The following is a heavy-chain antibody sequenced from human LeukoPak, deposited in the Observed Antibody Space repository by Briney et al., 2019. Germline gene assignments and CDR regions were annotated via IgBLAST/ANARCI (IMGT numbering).Heavy chain of an antibody. CDR1: GFTFSGHS. CDR3: GRVIAGAIDY. V-gene: IGHV3-7*01. CDR2: INLDGRER. D-gene: IGHD6-13*01. J-gene: IGHJ4*02. Sequence: GGSLRLSCAASGFTFSGHSMTWVRQAPGKGLEWVANINLDGRERFYVDFVKGGFTISRDNADNSMYLQMNSLRAEDTAVYYCGRVIAGAIDYWGQGTLVTVSS.